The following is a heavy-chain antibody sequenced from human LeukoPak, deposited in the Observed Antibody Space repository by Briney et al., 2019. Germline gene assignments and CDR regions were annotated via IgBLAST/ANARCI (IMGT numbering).Heavy chain of an antibody. Sequence: GGSLRLSCAASGFTFSDYYMSWIRQAPGKGLEWVSYISSSGSTIYYADSVKGRFTISRDNAKNSLYLQMNSLRAEDAAVYYCARGPPYYDFWSGYYHYWGQGTLVTVSS. CDR3: ARGPPYYDFWSGYYHY. CDR1: GFTFSDYY. V-gene: IGHV3-11*01. J-gene: IGHJ4*02. D-gene: IGHD3-3*01. CDR2: ISSSGSTI.